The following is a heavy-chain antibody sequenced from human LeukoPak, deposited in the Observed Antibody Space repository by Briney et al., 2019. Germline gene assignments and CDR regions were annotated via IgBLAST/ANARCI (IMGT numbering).Heavy chain of an antibody. CDR1: GFNFSSDE. D-gene: IGHD2-15*01. CDR3: ARARYCSA. CDR2: ISSSGTTI. J-gene: IGHJ5*02. V-gene: IGHV3-48*03. Sequence: GGSLRLSCAASGFNFSSDEMNWVRQAPGKGLEWVSYISSSGTTIYYTASVKGRFTISRDNAKNSLYLQMNSLSAEDTAVYYCARARYCSAWGQGTLVTVSS.